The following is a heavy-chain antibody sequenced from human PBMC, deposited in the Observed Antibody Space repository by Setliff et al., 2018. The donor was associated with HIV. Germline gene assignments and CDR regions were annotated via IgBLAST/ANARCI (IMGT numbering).Heavy chain of an antibody. V-gene: IGHV4-59*11. D-gene: IGHD6-13*01. J-gene: IGHJ4*02. CDR2: IYFSGTT. Sequence: SETLSLTCTVSGASISSHYWSWIRRPPGKGLEWIGYIYFSGTTNYNPSLKSRVTISVDTSKNQFSLNLNSVTAADTAVYYCARAISAAGIAPFDFWGQGTLVTVSS. CDR1: GASISSHY. CDR3: ARAISAAGIAPFDF.